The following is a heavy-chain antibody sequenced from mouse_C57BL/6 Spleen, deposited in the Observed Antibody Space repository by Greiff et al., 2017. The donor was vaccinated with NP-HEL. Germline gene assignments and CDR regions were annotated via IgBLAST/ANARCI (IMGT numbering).Heavy chain of an antibody. CDR3: ARDRDWDGGFYFDY. D-gene: IGHD4-1*01. J-gene: IGHJ2*01. CDR1: GFTFSDYY. V-gene: IGHV5-16*01. Sequence: EVKLMESEGGLVQPGSSMKLSCTASGFTFSDYYMAWVRQVPEKGLEWVANINYDGSSTYYLDSLKSRFIISRDNAKNILYLQMSSLKSEDTATYYCARDRDWDGGFYFDYWGQGTTLTVSS. CDR2: INYDGSST.